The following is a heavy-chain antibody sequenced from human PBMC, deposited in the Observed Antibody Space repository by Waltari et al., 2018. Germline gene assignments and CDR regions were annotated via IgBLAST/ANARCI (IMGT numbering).Heavy chain of an antibody. Sequence: QVQLVQSGAEVKKPGSSVQVSCKDSGGTFWSYAISWVRQAPGQGLEWMGRIIPILGTTNYAQKFQGRVTITADKSTSTAYMELSSLRSEDTAVYYCARDTGSSGYYFDYWGQGTLVTVSS. CDR1: GGTFWSYA. D-gene: IGHD6-6*01. J-gene: IGHJ4*02. CDR3: ARDTGSSGYYFDY. V-gene: IGHV1-69*04. CDR2: IIPILGTT.